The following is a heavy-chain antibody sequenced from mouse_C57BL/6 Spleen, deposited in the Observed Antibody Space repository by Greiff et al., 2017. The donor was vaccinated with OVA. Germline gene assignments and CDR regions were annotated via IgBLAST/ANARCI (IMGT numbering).Heavy chain of an antibody. J-gene: IGHJ2*01. CDR1: GFNIKDDY. CDR3: TTNYYGYSDY. Sequence: EVQLQQSGAELVRPGASVKLSCTASGFNIKDDYMHWVKQRPEQGLEWIGWIDPENGDTEYASKFQGKATITADTSSNTAYLQLSSLTSEDTAVYYCTTNYYGYSDYWGQGTTLTVSS. D-gene: IGHD2-1*01. CDR2: IDPENGDT. V-gene: IGHV14-4*01.